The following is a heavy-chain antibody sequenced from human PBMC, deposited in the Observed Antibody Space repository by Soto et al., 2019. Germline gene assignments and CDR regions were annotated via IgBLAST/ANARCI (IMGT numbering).Heavy chain of an antibody. CDR2: ISSISSTI. J-gene: IGHJ4*02. V-gene: IGHV3-48*01. D-gene: IGHD3-3*01. CDR3: ARFPPFGVVPGFDY. Sequence: EVQLVESGGGLVQPGGSLRLSCAASGFTFSSYSMNWVRQAPGKGLEWVSYISSISSTIYYADSVKGRFTISRDNAKNSLYLQMNSLRAEDTAVYYCARFPPFGVVPGFDYLGQGTLVTVSS. CDR1: GFTFSSYS.